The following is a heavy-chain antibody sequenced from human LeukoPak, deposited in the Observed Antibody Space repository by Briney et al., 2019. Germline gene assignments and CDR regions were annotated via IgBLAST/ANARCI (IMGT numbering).Heavy chain of an antibody. Sequence: GESLKISCQASGYSFTSSWIGWVRQMPGKGLEWMGTIFSADSDTRYSPSFQGQVTISVDKSNNTAYLQWSSLKASDTAIYYCARLSGGSPWGQGTLVTVSS. CDR1: GYSFTSSW. CDR2: IFSADSDT. V-gene: IGHV5-51*01. J-gene: IGHJ5*02. CDR3: ARLSGGSP. D-gene: IGHD2-15*01.